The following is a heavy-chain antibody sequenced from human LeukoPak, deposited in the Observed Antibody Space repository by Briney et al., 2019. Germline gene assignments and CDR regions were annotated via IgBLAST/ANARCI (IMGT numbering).Heavy chain of an antibody. Sequence: GRSLRLSCAASGFTFSSYGMHWVRQAPGKGLEWVAVISYDGNDKYYADSVKGRFTISRDNSKSTLYLQMNSLRADDTAVYYCARDSARYNWNDIDYWGQGTLVTVSS. CDR1: GFTFSSYG. CDR3: ARDSARYNWNDIDY. V-gene: IGHV3-30*03. CDR2: ISYDGNDK. J-gene: IGHJ4*02. D-gene: IGHD1-1*01.